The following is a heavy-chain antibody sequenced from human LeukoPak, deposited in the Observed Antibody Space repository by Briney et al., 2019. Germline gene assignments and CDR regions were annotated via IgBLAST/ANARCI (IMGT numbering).Heavy chain of an antibody. D-gene: IGHD3-10*01. V-gene: IGHV4-34*12. CDR1: GGSFSGYY. Sequence: SETLSLTCAVYGGSFSGYYWSWIRQPPGKGLEWIGSIFRTGSTYYSASLKSRVSISVDTSKTHIALKLTSVTASDTAVYFCARRVGFYGSGSLNYFDPWGQGILVSVS. CDR3: ARRVGFYGSGSLNYFDP. J-gene: IGHJ5*01. CDR2: IFRTGST.